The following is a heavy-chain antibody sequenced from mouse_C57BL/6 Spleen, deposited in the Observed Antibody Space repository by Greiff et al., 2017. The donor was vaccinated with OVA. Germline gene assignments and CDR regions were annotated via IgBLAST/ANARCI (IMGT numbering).Heavy chain of an antibody. J-gene: IGHJ4*01. Sequence: ESGPGLVKPSQSLSLTCSVTGYSITSGYYWNWIRQFPGNKLEWMGYISYDGSNNYNPSLKNRISITRDTSKNQFFLKLNSVTTEDTATYYCARVGTTVVATGAMDYWGQGTSVTVSS. CDR3: ARVGTTVVATGAMDY. CDR2: ISYDGSN. V-gene: IGHV3-6*01. CDR1: GYSITSGYY. D-gene: IGHD1-1*01.